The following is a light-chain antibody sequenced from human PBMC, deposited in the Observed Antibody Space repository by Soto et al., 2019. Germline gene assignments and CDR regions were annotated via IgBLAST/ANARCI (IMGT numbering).Light chain of an antibody. V-gene: IGKV1-5*01. Sequence: DIQMTQSPSTLSASVGARVTIACRASQIIYNWLAWYQQKPGKAPKLLISGASTLEGGVPSRFSGSGSGTEFTLTISNLQPEDFANYYGQHYNSYFPWMFGQGTKVDIK. CDR2: GAS. J-gene: IGKJ1*01. CDR1: QIIYNW. CDR3: QHYNSYFPWM.